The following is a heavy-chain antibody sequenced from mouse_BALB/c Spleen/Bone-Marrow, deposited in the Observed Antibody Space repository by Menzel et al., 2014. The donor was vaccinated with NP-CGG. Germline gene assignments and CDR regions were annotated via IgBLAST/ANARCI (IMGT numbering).Heavy chain of an antibody. Sequence: EVKLVESGGGLVQPGGSLKLSCAASGFTFSSYGISWVRQTPDKRLELVATINSNGGSTYYPDSVKGRFTISRDNAKNTLYLQMSSLKSEDTAMYYCARDRGGYGNPRSFAYWCQGTLVTVSA. CDR3: ARDRGGYGNPRSFAY. D-gene: IGHD2-1*01. V-gene: IGHV5-6-3*01. CDR1: GFTFSSYG. J-gene: IGHJ3*01. CDR2: INSNGGST.